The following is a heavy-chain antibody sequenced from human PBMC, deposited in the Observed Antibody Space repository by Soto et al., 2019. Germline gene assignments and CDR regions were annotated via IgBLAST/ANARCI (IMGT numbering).Heavy chain of an antibody. CDR2: ISAYNGNT. Sequence: QVQLVQSGAEVKKPGASVKVSCKASGYTFTSYGISWVRQAPGQGLEWMGWISAYNGNTKDAQKLQGRVTMTRDTSTSTADTELTSLRSDDTAVYYCAREPNYFDYWGQGTLVTVSS. CDR3: AREPNYFDY. J-gene: IGHJ4*02. CDR1: GYTFTSYG. V-gene: IGHV1-18*01.